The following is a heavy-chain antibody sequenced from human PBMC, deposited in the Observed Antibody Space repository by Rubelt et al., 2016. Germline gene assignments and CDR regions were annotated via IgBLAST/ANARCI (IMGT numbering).Heavy chain of an antibody. J-gene: IGHJ3*02. Sequence: EVQLVQSGAEVKKPGESLRISCKGSGYSFTSYWIGWVRRMPGKGLEWMGIIYPGDSDTRYSPSFQGQVTISAAKSISTAYLQWSSLKASDTAMYYCARDRGGYCSGGSCDAFDIWGQGTMVTVSS. D-gene: IGHD2-15*01. V-gene: IGHV5-51*01. CDR2: IYPGDSDT. CDR3: ARDRGGYCSGGSCDAFDI. CDR1: GYSFTSYW.